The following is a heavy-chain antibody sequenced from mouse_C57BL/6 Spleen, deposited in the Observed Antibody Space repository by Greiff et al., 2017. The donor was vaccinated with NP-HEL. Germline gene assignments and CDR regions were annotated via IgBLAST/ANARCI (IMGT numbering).Heavy chain of an antibody. CDR2: ISDGGSYT. J-gene: IGHJ3*01. Sequence: EVKLMESGGGLVKPGGSLKLSCAASGFTFSSYAMSWVRQTPEKRLEWVATISDGGSYTYYPDNVKGRFTISRDNAKNNLYLQMSHLKSEDTAMYYCAREGYYGPDWFAYWGQGTLVTVSA. V-gene: IGHV5-4*01. D-gene: IGHD1-2*01. CDR3: AREGYYGPDWFAY. CDR1: GFTFSSYA.